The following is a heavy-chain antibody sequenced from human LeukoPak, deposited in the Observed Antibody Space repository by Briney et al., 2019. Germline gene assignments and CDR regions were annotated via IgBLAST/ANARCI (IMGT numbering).Heavy chain of an antibody. Sequence: GGSLRLSGAASGFTFSSYWMNWARQAPGKGLEWVASINHNGNVNYYVDSVKGRFTISRDNAKNSLYLQMNSLRAEDTALYYCAKDPSRYAAGTTSIYFDYWGQGTLVTVSS. D-gene: IGHD6-13*01. CDR1: GFTFSSYW. CDR3: AKDPSRYAAGTTSIYFDY. CDR2: INHNGNVN. J-gene: IGHJ4*02. V-gene: IGHV3-7*03.